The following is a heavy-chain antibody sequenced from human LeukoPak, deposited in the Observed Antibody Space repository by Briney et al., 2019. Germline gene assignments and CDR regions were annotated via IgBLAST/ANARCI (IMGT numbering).Heavy chain of an antibody. J-gene: IGHJ4*02. D-gene: IGHD6-13*01. CDR2: ISSSSSYI. CDR1: GFTFSSYS. V-gene: IGHV3-21*01. Sequence: GGSLRLSCAASGFTFSSYSINWVRQAPGKGLEWVSSISSSSSYIYYADSVKGRFTISRDNAKKSLYLQMNSLRAEDTAVYYCARDPINIATAANGFDYWGQGTLVTVSS. CDR3: ARDPINIATAANGFDY.